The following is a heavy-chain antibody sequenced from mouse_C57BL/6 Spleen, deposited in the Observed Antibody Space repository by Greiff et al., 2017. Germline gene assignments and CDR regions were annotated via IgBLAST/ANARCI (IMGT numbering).Heavy chain of an antibody. J-gene: IGHJ4*01. CDR2: IYPRSGNT. CDR3: ARDGLGNGGYYYYAMDY. CDR1: GYTFTSYG. Sequence: QVQLQQSGAELARPGASVKLSCKASGYTFTSYGISWVKQRTGQGLEWIGEIYPRSGNTYYNEKFKGKATLTADKSSSTAYMELRSLTSEDSAVYFCARDGLGNGGYYYYAMDYWGQGTSVTVSS. V-gene: IGHV1-81*01. D-gene: IGHD2-3*01.